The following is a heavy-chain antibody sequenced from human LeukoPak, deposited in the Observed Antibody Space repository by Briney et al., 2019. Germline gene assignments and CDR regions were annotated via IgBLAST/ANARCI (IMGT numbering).Heavy chain of an antibody. Sequence: SETLSLTCTVSGGSISSYYWSWIRQPPGKGLEWIGYIYYSGSTNYNPSLKSRATISVDTSKNQFSLKLSSVTAADTAVYYCASYNWNWSRAFDIWGQGTMVTVSS. CDR1: GGSISSYY. V-gene: IGHV4-59*01. J-gene: IGHJ3*02. CDR3: ASYNWNWSRAFDI. D-gene: IGHD1-7*01. CDR2: IYYSGST.